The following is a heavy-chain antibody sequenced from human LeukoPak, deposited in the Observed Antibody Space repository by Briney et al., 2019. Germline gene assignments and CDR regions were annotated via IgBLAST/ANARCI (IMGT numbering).Heavy chain of an antibody. CDR1: GFIFSSYG. D-gene: IGHD6-19*01. Sequence: PGGSLRLSCAASGFIFSSYGMHWVRQAPDKGLEWVAFIRYDGSRKYYADSVKGRFTISRDNSKNTLYLQMNSLRAEDTAVYYCASLKNSGWGNAFHFWGQGTMVTVSS. V-gene: IGHV3-30*02. CDR2: IRYDGSRK. J-gene: IGHJ3*01. CDR3: ASLKNSGWGNAFHF.